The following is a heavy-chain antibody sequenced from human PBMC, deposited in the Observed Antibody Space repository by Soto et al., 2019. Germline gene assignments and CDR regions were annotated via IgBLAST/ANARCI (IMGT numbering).Heavy chain of an antibody. Sequence: QVTLKESGPVLVKPTETLTLTCTVSGFSLSNARMGVSWIRQPPGKALEWLALLFSTDEKSYSTSLKSRPSIAKDTTNSQVVLSMTDMDLVDTGPYYGESIDDYAPYNRLAWGKGPTVAFSP. CDR2: LFSTDEK. D-gene: IGHD4-17*01. CDR3: ESIDDYAPYNRLA. CDR1: GFSLSNARMG. J-gene: IGHJ6*04. V-gene: IGHV2-26*01.